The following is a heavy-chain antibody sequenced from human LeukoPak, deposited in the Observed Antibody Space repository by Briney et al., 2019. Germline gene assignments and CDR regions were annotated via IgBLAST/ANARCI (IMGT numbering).Heavy chain of an antibody. CDR3: ARVPLNDYGDYYVYYFDY. CDR2: IIPIFGTA. Sequence: SVKVSCKASGGTFISYAISWVRQAPGQGLEWMGGIIPIFGTANYAQKFQGRVTITADESTSTAYMELSSLRSEDTAVYYCARVPLNDYGDYYVYYFDYWGQGTLVTVSS. CDR1: GGTFISYA. D-gene: IGHD4-17*01. V-gene: IGHV1-69*13. J-gene: IGHJ4*02.